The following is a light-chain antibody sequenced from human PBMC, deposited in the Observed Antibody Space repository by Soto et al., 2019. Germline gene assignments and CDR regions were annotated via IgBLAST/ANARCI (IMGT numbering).Light chain of an antibody. J-gene: IGLJ1*01. CDR1: SSDVGGYDL. CDR3: CSYAVVSTYV. V-gene: IGLV2-23*01. Sequence: QSALTQPASVSGSPGQSITISCTGTSSDVGGYDLVSWYQQHPGKAPKLIIYEGSKRPSGISNRFSGSKSCNTASLTISGLQAEGEADYYCCSYAVVSTYVFGTGTKVTVL. CDR2: EGS.